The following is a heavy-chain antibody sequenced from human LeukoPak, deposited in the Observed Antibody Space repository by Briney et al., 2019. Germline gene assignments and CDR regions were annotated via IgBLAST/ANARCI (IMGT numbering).Heavy chain of an antibody. Sequence: ASGKVSCKASGYTFTSYGISWVRQAPGQGLEWMGWISAYNGNTNYAQKLQGRVTMTTDTSTSTAYMELRSLRSDDTAVYYCARGSRYYGSGALGYFDLWGRGTLVTVSS. V-gene: IGHV1-18*01. CDR2: ISAYNGNT. CDR1: GYTFTSYG. D-gene: IGHD3-10*01. CDR3: ARGSRYYGSGALGYFDL. J-gene: IGHJ2*01.